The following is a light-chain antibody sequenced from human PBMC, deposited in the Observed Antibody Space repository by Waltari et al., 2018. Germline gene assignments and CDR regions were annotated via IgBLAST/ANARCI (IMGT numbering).Light chain of an antibody. V-gene: IGKV1-5*03. J-gene: IGKJ2*01. CDR1: QSISSW. CDR2: KAS. CDR3: QQYNRYSYT. Sequence: DILMTQPPSTLSASVGDRITITCRASQSISSWLAWYQQKPGKAPKLLIYKASSLESVVPSMFSGSGSGTEFTLTSSSLQHDDFATYYCQQYNRYSYTFGQGTKLEIK.